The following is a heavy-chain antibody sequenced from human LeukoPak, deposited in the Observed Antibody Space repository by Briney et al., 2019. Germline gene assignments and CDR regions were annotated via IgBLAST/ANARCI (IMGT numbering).Heavy chain of an antibody. D-gene: IGHD3-9*01. Sequence: ASVKVSCKPSVGTFSSYVISWVRQAAGQGREWMGRIIPILGIANYAQKFQGRVTITADKSTSTAYMELSSLRSEDTAVYYCARTPPDYDILTGGDYWGQGTLVTVSS. J-gene: IGHJ4*02. CDR1: VGTFSSYV. CDR3: ARTPPDYDILTGGDY. CDR2: IIPILGIA. V-gene: IGHV1-69*04.